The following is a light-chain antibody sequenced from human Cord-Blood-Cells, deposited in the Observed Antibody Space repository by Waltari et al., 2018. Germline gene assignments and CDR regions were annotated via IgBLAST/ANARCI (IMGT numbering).Light chain of an antibody. Sequence: QSALTQPASVSGSPGQSITISCTGTSSDVGSYNLVSWYHQHPGKAPKLRIYEGSKRPSGVSNRFSGSKSGNTASLTISGLQAEDEADYYCCSYAGSSTVVFGGGTKLTVL. CDR2: EGS. CDR1: SSDVGSYNL. V-gene: IGLV2-23*01. CDR3: CSYAGSSTVV. J-gene: IGLJ2*01.